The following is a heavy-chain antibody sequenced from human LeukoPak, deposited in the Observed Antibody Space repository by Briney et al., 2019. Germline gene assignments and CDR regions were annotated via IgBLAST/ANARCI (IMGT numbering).Heavy chain of an antibody. J-gene: IGHJ4*02. CDR2: VYHSGST. V-gene: IGHV4-59*08. CDR3: ARGIFGVVPLGY. Sequence: PSETLSLTCTVSGGSISSYYWSWIRQPPGKGLEWIGYVYHSGSTNYNPSLKGRVTISLDTSKSQFSLKLTSVAAADTAVYYCARGIFGVVPLGYWGQGTLVT. D-gene: IGHD3-3*01. CDR1: GGSISSYY.